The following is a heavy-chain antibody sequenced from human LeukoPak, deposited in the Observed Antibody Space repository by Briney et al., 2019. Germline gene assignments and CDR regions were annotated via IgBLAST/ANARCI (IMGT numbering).Heavy chain of an antibody. D-gene: IGHD3-22*01. J-gene: IGHJ4*02. Sequence: GGTLRLSCAASGFTFSSYGMSWVRQAPGKGLEWVSAISGSGGSTYYADSVKGRFTISRDNSKNTLYLQMNSLRAEDTAVYYCARETYYYDSSGYLFDYWGQGTLVTVSS. CDR2: ISGSGGST. V-gene: IGHV3-23*01. CDR1: GFTFSSYG. CDR3: ARETYYYDSSGYLFDY.